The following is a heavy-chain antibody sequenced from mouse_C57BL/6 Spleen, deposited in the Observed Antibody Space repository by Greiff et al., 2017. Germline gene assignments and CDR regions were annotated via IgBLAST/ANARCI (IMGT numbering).Heavy chain of an antibody. CDR1: GYAFSSSW. CDR3: ARYGGLPYYFDY. V-gene: IGHV1-82*01. J-gene: IGHJ2*01. Sequence: VQLQQSGPELVKPGASVKISCKASGYAFSSSWMNWVKQRPGKGLEWIGRIYPGDGDTNYNGKFKGKATLTADKSSSTAYMQLSSLTSEDSAVYFCARYGGLPYYFDYWGQGTTLTVS. CDR2: IYPGDGDT. D-gene: IGHD2-4*01.